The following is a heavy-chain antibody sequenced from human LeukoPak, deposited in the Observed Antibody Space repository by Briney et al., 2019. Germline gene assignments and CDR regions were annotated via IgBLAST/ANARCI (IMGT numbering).Heavy chain of an antibody. J-gene: IGHJ4*02. CDR2: VSYDGKNK. CDR1: RFTFSNYA. CDR3: ARARSSSSWYENY. V-gene: IGHV3-30*04. Sequence: PGGSLRLSCVASRFTFSNYAMQGVRQAPGKGGEWVAVVSYDGKNKYYADSVKGRFTISRDNSKDTLYLQMNSLRVEDTAVYYCARARSSSSWYENYWGQGTLVTVSS. D-gene: IGHD6-13*01.